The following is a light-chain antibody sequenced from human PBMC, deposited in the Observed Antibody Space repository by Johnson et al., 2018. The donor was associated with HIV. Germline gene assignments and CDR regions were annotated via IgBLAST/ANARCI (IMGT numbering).Light chain of an antibody. V-gene: IGLV1-51*01. CDR1: SSNIGNNY. Sequence: QSLLTQPPSVSAAPGQKVTISCSGSSSNIGNNYVSWYQQLPGTAPKLLIYDNNKRPSGIPDRFSGSKSGTSATLGITGLQTGDEADYYCGTWDSSLSGGVFGTGTKVTVL. CDR2: DNN. J-gene: IGLJ1*01. CDR3: GTWDSSLSGGV.